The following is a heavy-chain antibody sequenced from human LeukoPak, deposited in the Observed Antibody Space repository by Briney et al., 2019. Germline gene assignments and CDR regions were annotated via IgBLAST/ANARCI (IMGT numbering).Heavy chain of an antibody. D-gene: IGHD2-15*01. CDR2: VFYSGGS. CDR1: GYPLTSGYY. V-gene: IGHV4-38-2*02. Sequence: SETLSLTCTVSGYPLTSGYYWGWVRQPPGRGLECIGSVFYSGGSFFNPSLKSRVTMSVDTSKNQFSLKLRSVTTADTAVYYCARVSDRSFFDAFDIWGQGTMVTVSS. CDR3: ARVSDRSFFDAFDI. J-gene: IGHJ3*02.